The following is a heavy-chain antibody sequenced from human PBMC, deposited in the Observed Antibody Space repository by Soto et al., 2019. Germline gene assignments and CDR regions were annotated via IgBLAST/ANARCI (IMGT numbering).Heavy chain of an antibody. CDR3: ASPVECSTTSCIR. V-gene: IGHV3-66*01. Sequence: GGSLRLSCEVSGFTVSSKYMGWVRQAPGKGLEWVSLIQSGGSTFYADSVKGRFTISRDNSKNTLYLQMNSLRADDTAVYYCASPVECSTTSCIRWGQGTLVTVSS. CDR2: IQSGGST. CDR1: GFTVSSKY. D-gene: IGHD2-2*01. J-gene: IGHJ4*02.